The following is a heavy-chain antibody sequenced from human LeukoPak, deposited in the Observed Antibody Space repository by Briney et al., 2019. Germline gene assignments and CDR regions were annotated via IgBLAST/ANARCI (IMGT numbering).Heavy chain of an antibody. V-gene: IGHV3-30*18. D-gene: IGHD5-24*01. CDR2: ISYDGSNK. Sequence: GGSLRLSCAASGFTFSSYGMHWVRQAQGEGVEWVAVISYDGSNKYYADSVKGRFTISRDNSKNTLYLQMNSLRAEDTAVYYCAKDAKIDGYHALAHYFDYWGQGTLVTVSS. CDR1: GFTFSSYG. J-gene: IGHJ4*02. CDR3: AKDAKIDGYHALAHYFDY.